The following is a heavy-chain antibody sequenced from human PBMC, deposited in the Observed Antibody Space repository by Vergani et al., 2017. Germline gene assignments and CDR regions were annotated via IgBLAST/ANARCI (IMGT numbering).Heavy chain of an antibody. CDR2: INPNSGVT. CDR1: GYTFTGYY. D-gene: IGHD6-19*01. CDR3: ARGQWLPTLSFDY. V-gene: IGHV1-2*02. Sequence: QVQLVQSGAEVKKPGASAKVFCKASGYTFTGYYMHWVRQAPGQGLEWMGWINPNSGVTNYAQKFQGRVTMTRDTSISTAYMALSRLRSDDTAVYYCARGQWLPTLSFDYWGQGTLVTVSS. J-gene: IGHJ4*02.